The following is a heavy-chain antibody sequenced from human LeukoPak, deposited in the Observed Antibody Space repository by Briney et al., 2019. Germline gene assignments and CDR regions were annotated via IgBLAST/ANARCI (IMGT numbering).Heavy chain of an antibody. J-gene: IGHJ4*02. V-gene: IGHV3-30*02. CDR2: IQYSGRDK. CDR1: GFTISSSY. Sequence: PGGSLRLSCAASGFTISSSYRHWVRQAPGKGLEWVASIQYSGRDKYFADSVKGRFTISRDNSKDTVYLQMNSLRPEDTAIYYCANEGFGEFSGFGHWGQGTLVTVSS. D-gene: IGHD3-10*01. CDR3: ANEGFGEFSGFGH.